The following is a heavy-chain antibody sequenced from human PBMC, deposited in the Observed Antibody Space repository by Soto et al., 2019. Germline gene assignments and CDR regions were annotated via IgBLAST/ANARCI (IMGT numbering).Heavy chain of an antibody. J-gene: IGHJ5*02. CDR3: ATTPVAGTYNWFDP. V-gene: IGHV1-3*01. CDR1: GYTFTSYS. CDR2: INAGDGNT. D-gene: IGHD6-19*01. Sequence: GASVKVSCKASGYTFTSYSMHWVRQAPGQRLEWMGWINAGDGNTKYAQNLQARVTITRDTFASTAYMELRSLRSDDTAVYYCATTPVAGTYNWFDPWGQGTLVTVSS.